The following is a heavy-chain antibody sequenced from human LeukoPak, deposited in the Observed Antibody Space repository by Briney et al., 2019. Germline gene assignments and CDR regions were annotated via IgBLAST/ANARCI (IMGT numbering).Heavy chain of an antibody. Sequence: SETLSLTCTVSGGSISNSNWWSWVRQTPGKGLEWIGEIYPSGSTNYNPSLKSRVTISVDRSKNQYSLNLSSVTAADTAVYYCARGPVVPAAIDWFDPWGQGTLVTVSS. CDR1: GGSISNSNW. V-gene: IGHV4-4*02. J-gene: IGHJ5*02. D-gene: IGHD2-2*02. CDR3: ARGPVVPAAIDWFDP. CDR2: IYPSGST.